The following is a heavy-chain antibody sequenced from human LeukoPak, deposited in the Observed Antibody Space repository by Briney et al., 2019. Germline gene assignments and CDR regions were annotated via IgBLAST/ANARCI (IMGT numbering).Heavy chain of an antibody. Sequence: GGSLRLSCAASGFTFSNAWMSWVRQAPGKGLEWVGRIKSKTDGGTTDYAAPVKGRFTISRDDSKNTLYLQMNSLKTEDTAVYYCTTTEYDFWSGYYTEMDYCYGMDVWGQGTTVTVSS. CDR1: GFTFSNAW. CDR2: IKSKTDGGTT. V-gene: IGHV3-15*01. J-gene: IGHJ6*02. D-gene: IGHD3-3*01. CDR3: TTTEYDFWSGYYTEMDYCYGMDV.